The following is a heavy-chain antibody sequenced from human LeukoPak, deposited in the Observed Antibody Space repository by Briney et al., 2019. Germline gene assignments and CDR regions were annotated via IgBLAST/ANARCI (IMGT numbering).Heavy chain of an antibody. Sequence: SETLSLTCEVSGDSLSSGGYYWSWIRQPAGKGLEWIGRIYTSGSTNYNPSLKSRVTISYTSKNQFSLKLNSVTAADTAVYYCARVDGSCSGGSCPSGNWFDPWGQGTLVTVSS. J-gene: IGHJ5*02. CDR1: GDSLSSGGYY. V-gene: IGHV4-61*02. CDR2: IYTSGST. D-gene: IGHD2-15*01. CDR3: ARVDGSCSGGSCPSGNWFDP.